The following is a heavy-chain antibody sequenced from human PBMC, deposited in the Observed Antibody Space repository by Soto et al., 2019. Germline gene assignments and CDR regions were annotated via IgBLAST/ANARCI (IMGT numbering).Heavy chain of an antibody. Sequence: QVQLQESGPGLVKPSGTLSLTCAVSGGSISSSNWWSWVRQPPGKGLQWIGEIYHSGSTNYIPSPTRLVTKSVDKSGNQFPLTLASVAAADPAVFYCARLWGEGRVDSWGQGALVTVSS. J-gene: IGHJ4*02. CDR3: ARLWGEGRVDS. V-gene: IGHV4-4*02. CDR2: IYHSGST. CDR1: GGSISSSNW. D-gene: IGHD3-16*01.